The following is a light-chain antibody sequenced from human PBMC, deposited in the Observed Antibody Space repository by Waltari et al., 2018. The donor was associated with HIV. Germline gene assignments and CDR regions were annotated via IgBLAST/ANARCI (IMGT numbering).Light chain of an antibody. J-gene: IGKJ3*01. Sequence: EIVLTQSPGTLSLSPGERATLSCRARQSVSKNYLAWYQQKSGQAPRLLIYGASSRATGIADRFSGSGSGTDFTLTISRLEPEDFAVYYCQQYGSSPCTFGPGTKVDVK. CDR2: GAS. CDR1: QSVSKNY. CDR3: QQYGSSPCT. V-gene: IGKV3-20*01.